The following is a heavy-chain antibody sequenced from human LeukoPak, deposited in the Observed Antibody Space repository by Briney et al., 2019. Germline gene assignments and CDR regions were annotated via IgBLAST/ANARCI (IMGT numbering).Heavy chain of an antibody. CDR1: GYTFTDYY. Sequence: LVASVKVSCKASGYTFTDYYIHWVRQAPGQGLEWMGWINPNSGGTNYAQKFQGRVTMTRDTSTSTVYMELSSLRSEDTAVYYCARVLSLGARRYYFDYWGQGTLVTVSS. CDR3: ARVLSLGARRYYFDY. V-gene: IGHV1-2*03. CDR2: INPNSGGT. D-gene: IGHD1-26*01. J-gene: IGHJ4*02.